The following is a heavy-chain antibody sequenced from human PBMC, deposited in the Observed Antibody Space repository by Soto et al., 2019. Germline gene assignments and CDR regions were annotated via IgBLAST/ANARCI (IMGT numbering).Heavy chain of an antibody. CDR1: GGTFSSYA. V-gene: IGHV1-69*13. CDR2: IIPIFGTA. Sequence: ASVKVSCKASGGTFSSYAISWVRQAPGQGLEWMGGIIPIFGTANYAQKFQGRVTITADESTSTAYMELSSLRSEDTAVYYCAREFYYDYFWGSPRWVGAFDFWGQGTMVTVSS. J-gene: IGHJ3*01. CDR3: AREFYYDYFWGSPRWVGAFDF. D-gene: IGHD3-16*01.